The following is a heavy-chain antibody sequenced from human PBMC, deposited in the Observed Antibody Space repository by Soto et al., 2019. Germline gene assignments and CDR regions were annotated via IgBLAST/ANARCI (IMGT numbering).Heavy chain of an antibody. CDR2: IIPIFGTA. D-gene: IGHD3-16*01. V-gene: IGHV1-69*06. CDR1: GGTFSSYA. Sequence: SVKVSCKASGGTFSSYAIRWVRQAPGQGLEWIGGIIPIFGTANYAQKFQGRVTITADKSTSTAYMELSSLRSEDTAVYYCARERRLGPRGSYYFGMDVWGQGTTVTVYS. J-gene: IGHJ6*02. CDR3: ARERRLGPRGSYYFGMDV.